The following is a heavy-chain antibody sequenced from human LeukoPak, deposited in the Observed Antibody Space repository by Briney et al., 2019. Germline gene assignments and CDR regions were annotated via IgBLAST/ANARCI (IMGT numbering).Heavy chain of an antibody. V-gene: IGHV3-11*01. CDR3: RPVLPAAFLPSGNYMDV. Sequence: PGGSLRLSCAASGFSFSDYYMTWIRQAPGKGLEWISNINQNSYTIYYADSVKGRFTISRDNAKSSLYLHMNSLRVEDTAVYYARPVLPAAFLPSGNYMDVWGKGTTVTVSS. J-gene: IGHJ6*03. CDR2: INQNSYTI. CDR1: GFSFSDYY. D-gene: IGHD2-2*01.